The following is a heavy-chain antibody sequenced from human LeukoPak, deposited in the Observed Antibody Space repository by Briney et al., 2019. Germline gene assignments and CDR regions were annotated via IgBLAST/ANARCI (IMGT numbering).Heavy chain of an antibody. CDR1: GASIRSGDYY. J-gene: IGHJ3*02. D-gene: IGHD2-15*01. CDR3: ARDCSGGSCYGAFDI. Sequence: SETLSLTCTVSGASIRSGDYYWSWIRQPPGKGLEWIGYIYDSGSTYYNPSLKSRITISVDTSENRFSLKLSSVTATDTAVYYCARDCSGGSCYGAFDIWGQGTMVTVSS. CDR2: IYDSGST. V-gene: IGHV4-30-4*01.